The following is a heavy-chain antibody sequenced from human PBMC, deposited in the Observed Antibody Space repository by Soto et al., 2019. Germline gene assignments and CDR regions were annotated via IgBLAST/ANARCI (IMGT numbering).Heavy chain of an antibody. CDR3: ERRHCSRTKSPRNYYDMDV. CDR1: GYIFTSYW. Sequence: GESLKISCKGSGYIFTSYWISWVRQMPGKGLEWMGRIDPSDSYTNYSPSFQGHVTMSTDKSMSTAYLQWSSLKASDTAMYYCERRHCSRTKSPRNYYDMDVWGQGTTVTVSS. D-gene: IGHD2-2*01. V-gene: IGHV5-10-1*01. CDR2: IDPSDSYT. J-gene: IGHJ6*02.